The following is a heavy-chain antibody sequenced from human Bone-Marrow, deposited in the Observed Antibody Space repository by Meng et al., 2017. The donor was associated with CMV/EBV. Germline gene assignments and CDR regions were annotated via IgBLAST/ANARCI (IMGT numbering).Heavy chain of an antibody. CDR3: VRGGGNSGTHYWFDS. CDR1: GFTFSSYS. J-gene: IGHJ5*01. V-gene: IGHV3-21*01. CDR2: ISSSSSYI. D-gene: IGHD5-12*01. Sequence: GGSLRLSCAASGFTFSSYSMNWVRQAPGKRLEWVSSISSSSSYIYYADSVKGRFTISRDNAKNSLYLQMNSLRAEDTAMYYCVRGGGNSGTHYWFDSWGQGTLVTVSS.